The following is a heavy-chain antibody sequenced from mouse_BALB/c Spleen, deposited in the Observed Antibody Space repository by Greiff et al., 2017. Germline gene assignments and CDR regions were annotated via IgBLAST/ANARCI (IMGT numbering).Heavy chain of an antibody. Sequence: EVKVVESGGGLVQPGGSRKLSCAASGFTFSDYGMAWVRQAPGKGPEWVAFISNLAYSIYYADTVTGRFTISRENAKNTLYLEMSSLRSEDTAMYYCARDRYGKGYFDVWGAGTTVTVSS. CDR1: GFTFSDYG. V-gene: IGHV5-15*02. CDR3: ARDRYGKGYFDV. D-gene: IGHD1-2*01. J-gene: IGHJ1*01. CDR2: ISNLAYSI.